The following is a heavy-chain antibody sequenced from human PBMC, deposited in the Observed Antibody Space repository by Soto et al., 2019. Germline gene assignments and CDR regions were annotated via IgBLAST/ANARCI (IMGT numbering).Heavy chain of an antibody. CDR2: INPSGDHT. Sequence: GASVKVSCKASGYTFSSYYLQWVRQAPGQGLEWMGIINPSGDHTSYEEKFHGRITMTGDTSTSTVYMELSSLRSEDTAVYYCAREGTGYDILTDKDLSWYTDYYGMDVWGQGTTVTVSS. V-gene: IGHV1-46*01. D-gene: IGHD3-9*01. CDR1: GYTFSSYY. CDR3: AREGTGYDILTDKDLSWYTDYYGMDV. J-gene: IGHJ6*02.